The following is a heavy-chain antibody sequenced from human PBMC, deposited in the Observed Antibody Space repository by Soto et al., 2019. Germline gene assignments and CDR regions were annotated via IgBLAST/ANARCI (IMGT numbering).Heavy chain of an antibody. CDR1: GFTFSNAW. Sequence: GGSLRLSCAASGFTFSNAWMNWVRQAPGKGLEWVGRIKSKTDGGTTDYAAPVKGRFTISRDDSKNTLYLQMNSLKTGDTAVYYCTTSDCSGGSCSFYYYYYYGMDVWGQGTTVTVSS. D-gene: IGHD2-15*01. V-gene: IGHV3-15*07. J-gene: IGHJ6*02. CDR3: TTSDCSGGSCSFYYYYYYGMDV. CDR2: IKSKTDGGTT.